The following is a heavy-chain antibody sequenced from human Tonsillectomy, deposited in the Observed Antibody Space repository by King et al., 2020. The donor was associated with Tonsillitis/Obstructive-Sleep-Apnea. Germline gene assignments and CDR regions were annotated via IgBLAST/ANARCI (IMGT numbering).Heavy chain of an antibody. D-gene: IGHD2-2*01. CDR2: IYWDDDK. CDR3: AHRGEYCISTSCPTLGGRNLDY. Sequence: TLKESGPTLVKPTQTLTLTCTFSGFSLSTSGVGVGWIRQPPGKALEWLALIYWDDDKRYSPSLKSRLTIAKDTSKNQVVLTMTNMDPVDTATYYCAHRGEYCISTSCPTLGGRNLDYWGQGTLVTVSS. CDR1: GFSLSTSGVG. V-gene: IGHV2-5*02. J-gene: IGHJ4*02.